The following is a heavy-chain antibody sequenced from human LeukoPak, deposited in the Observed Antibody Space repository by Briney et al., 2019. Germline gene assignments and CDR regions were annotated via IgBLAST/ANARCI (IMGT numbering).Heavy chain of an antibody. J-gene: IGHJ4*02. V-gene: IGHV4-38-2*02. Sequence: SETLSLTCTVSGYSISSDYYWGWIRQPPGKGLEWIGSIYHSGSTYYNPSLESRVTISVDTSKNQFSLKLSSVTAADTAVYYCARDVYGIVGAPNYWGQGTLVTVSP. CDR2: IYHSGST. D-gene: IGHD1-26*01. CDR1: GYSISSDYY. CDR3: ARDVYGIVGAPNY.